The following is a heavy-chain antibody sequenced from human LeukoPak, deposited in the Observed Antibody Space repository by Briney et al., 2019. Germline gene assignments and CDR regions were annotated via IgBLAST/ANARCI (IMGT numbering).Heavy chain of an antibody. CDR2: FYYSGST. CDR3: ARDVDLRFLEWSYAFDI. D-gene: IGHD3-3*01. J-gene: IGHJ3*02. Sequence: PSETLSLTCTVSGGSIRRSTYYWGWIRQPPGKGLEWIGSFYYSGSTYYNPSLQSRVTISVDTSKNQFSLKLSSVTAADTAVYYCARDVDLRFLEWSYAFDIWGQGTMVTVSS. V-gene: IGHV4-39*07. CDR1: GGSIRRSTYY.